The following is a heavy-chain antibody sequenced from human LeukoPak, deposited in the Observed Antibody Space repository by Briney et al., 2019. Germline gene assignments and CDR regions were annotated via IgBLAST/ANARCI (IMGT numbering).Heavy chain of an antibody. CDR2: IYSDDRA. CDR3: ARGSLIVGYFDY. Sequence: GESLRLSCAASGITVRSNYMNWVRQTPGKGLEWVSVIYSDDRAYYADSVKDRFTISRDNSKNTLYLQMKSLRAEDTDVYFCARGSLIVGYFDYWGQGTLVTVSS. CDR1: GITVRSNY. D-gene: IGHD1-26*01. V-gene: IGHV3-66*01. J-gene: IGHJ4*02.